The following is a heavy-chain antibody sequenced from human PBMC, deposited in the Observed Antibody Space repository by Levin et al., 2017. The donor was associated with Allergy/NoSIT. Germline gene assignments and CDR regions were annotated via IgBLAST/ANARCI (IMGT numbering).Heavy chain of an antibody. CDR1: GFTFDDYA. CDR2: ISWNSGSI. V-gene: IGHV3-9*01. J-gene: IGHJ4*02. CDR3: AKGIYSGDAGVDY. D-gene: IGHD5-12*01. Sequence: GGSLRLSCAASGFTFDDYAMHWVRQAPGKGLEWVSGISWNSGSIGYADSVKGRFTISRDNAKNSLYLQMNSLRAEDTALYYCAKGIYSGDAGVDYWGQGTLVTVSS.